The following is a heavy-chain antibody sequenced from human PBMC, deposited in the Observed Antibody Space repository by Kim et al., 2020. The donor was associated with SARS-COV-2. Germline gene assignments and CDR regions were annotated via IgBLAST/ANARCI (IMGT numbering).Heavy chain of an antibody. J-gene: IGHJ3*01. V-gene: IGHV1-45*02. CDR1: GNTFTYRY. Sequence: SVKVSCKASGNTFTYRYLHWVRQAPGQALEWMGWITPFNGNTNYARKLQDRVTITRDRSMSTTFMDLSSLRSDDTAMYYCAINNFDHNSGYSEARDALDLWGQGTMVTVFS. D-gene: IGHD3-22*01. CDR3: AINNFDHNSGYSEARDALDL. CDR2: ITPFNGNT.